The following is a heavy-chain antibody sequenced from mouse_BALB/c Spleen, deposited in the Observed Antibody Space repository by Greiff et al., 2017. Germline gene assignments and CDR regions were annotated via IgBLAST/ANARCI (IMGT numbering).Heavy chain of an antibody. Sequence: VQLQQSGPELVKPGASVKMSCKASGYTFTSYVMHWVKQKPGQGLEWIGYINPYNDGTKYNEKFKGKATLTSDKSSSTAYMELSSLTSEDSAVYYCARAQIYYGNYEDYWGQGTTLTVSS. CDR1: GYTFTSYV. V-gene: IGHV1-14*01. J-gene: IGHJ2*01. CDR3: ARAQIYYGNYEDY. D-gene: IGHD2-1*01. CDR2: INPYNDGT.